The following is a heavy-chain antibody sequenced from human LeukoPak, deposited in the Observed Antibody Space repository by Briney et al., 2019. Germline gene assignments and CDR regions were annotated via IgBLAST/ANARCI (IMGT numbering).Heavy chain of an antibody. CDR3: AKENPHNDY. J-gene: IGHJ4*02. CDR2: ISGSGDST. Sequence: GGSLRLSCAASGFTFSSYAMSWVRQAPGRGLEWVSAISGSGDSTYYADSVKGRLTISRDNSKNTLYLQTNSLRAEDTALYYCAKENPHNDYWGQGTLVTVSS. CDR1: GFTFSSYA. V-gene: IGHV3-23*01.